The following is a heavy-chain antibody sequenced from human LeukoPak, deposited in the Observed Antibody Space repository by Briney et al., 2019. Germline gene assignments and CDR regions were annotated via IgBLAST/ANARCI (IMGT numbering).Heavy chain of an antibody. J-gene: IGHJ4*02. D-gene: IGHD2-21*02. CDR2: IYYSGST. CDR1: GGSISSYY. CDR3: ARGKEYCGGDCYSFDY. V-gene: IGHV4-59*01. Sequence: SETLSLTCTVSGGSISSYYWSWIRQPPGKGLEWIGYIYYSGSTNYNPSLKSRVTISVDTSKNQFSLKLTSVTAADTAVYYCARGKEYCGGDCYSFDYWGQGTLVTVSS.